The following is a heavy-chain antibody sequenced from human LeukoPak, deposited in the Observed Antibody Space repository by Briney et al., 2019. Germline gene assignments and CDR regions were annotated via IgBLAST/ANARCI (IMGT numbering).Heavy chain of an antibody. CDR3: ARGRYNYGY. CDR1: GFTFSTYW. D-gene: IGHD5-18*01. J-gene: IGHJ4*02. CDR2: IHQDGSDK. V-gene: IGHV3-7*01. Sequence: GVCLRLSCAASGFTFSTYWMSWVRQAPGKGLEWVTNIHQDGSDKYYVDSVKGRFTISRDNAKNSLYLQVNSLRAEDTAVYYCARGRYNYGYWGQGILVTVSS.